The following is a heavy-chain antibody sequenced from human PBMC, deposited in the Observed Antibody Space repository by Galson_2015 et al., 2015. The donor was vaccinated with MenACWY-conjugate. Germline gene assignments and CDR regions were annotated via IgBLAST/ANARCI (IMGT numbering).Heavy chain of an antibody. Sequence: SLRLSCAASGFTFDDYAMHWVRQAPGKGLEWVSGISWNGGTIGYADSVKGRFTISRDNAKNSLYLQMNSLRAEDTAFYYCAKLSPGGGAWGQGTLVTVSS. V-gene: IGHV3-9*01. CDR3: AKLSPGGGA. CDR2: ISWNGGTI. D-gene: IGHD3-10*01. J-gene: IGHJ5*02. CDR1: GFTFDDYA.